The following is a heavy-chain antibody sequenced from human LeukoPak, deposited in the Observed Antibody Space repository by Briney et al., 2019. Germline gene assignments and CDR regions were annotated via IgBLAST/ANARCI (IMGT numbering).Heavy chain of an antibody. V-gene: IGHV3-33*06. J-gene: IGHJ3*02. Sequence: GGSLRLSCAASGFTFSSYGMHWVRQAPGKGLEWVAVIWYDGSNKYYADSVKGRFTISRDNSKNTLYLQMNSLRAEDTAVYYCANIMTDDAFDIWGQGRMVTVSS. CDR2: IWYDGSNK. D-gene: IGHD1-20*01. CDR1: GFTFSSYG. CDR3: ANIMTDDAFDI.